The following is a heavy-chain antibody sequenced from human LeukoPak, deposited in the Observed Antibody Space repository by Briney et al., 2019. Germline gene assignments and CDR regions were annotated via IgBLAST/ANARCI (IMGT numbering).Heavy chain of an antibody. CDR1: GYSFTSYW. Sequence: GESLKISCKGSGYSFTSYWIGWVRQMPGKGLEWMGIIYPGDSDTRYSPSFQGQVTISADKSISTAYLQWSSLKASDTAMYYCASSYDSSGYYIYAFDIWGQGTMVTVSS. CDR2: IYPGDSDT. V-gene: IGHV5-51*01. CDR3: ASSYDSSGYYIYAFDI. J-gene: IGHJ3*02. D-gene: IGHD3-22*01.